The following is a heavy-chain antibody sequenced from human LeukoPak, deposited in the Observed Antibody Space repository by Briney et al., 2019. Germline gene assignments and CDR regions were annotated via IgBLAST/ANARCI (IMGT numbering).Heavy chain of an antibody. V-gene: IGHV3-11*04. J-gene: IGHJ4*02. D-gene: IGHD2-15*01. CDR3: VRDGYCSGGSCAWTLDY. CDR2: ISSSGSTR. Sequence: GGSLRLSCAASGFTFSDYYMSWIRQAPGKGLEWVSYISSSGSTRYYADSVKGRFTISRDNAKNSLYLQMNSLRAEDTAVCYCVRDGYCSGGSCAWTLDYWGQGTLVTVSS. CDR1: GFTFSDYY.